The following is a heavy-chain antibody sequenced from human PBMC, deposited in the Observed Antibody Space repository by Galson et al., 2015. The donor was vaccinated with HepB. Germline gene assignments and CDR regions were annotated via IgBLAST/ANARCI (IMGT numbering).Heavy chain of an antibody. Sequence: CAISGDSVSSNSATWNWIRQSPSRGLEWLGRTYYRSKWYNDYSVSVKSRITINPDTSKNQFSLKLSSVTAADTAVYYCARGGGPLYYYGSASAFDIWGQGTMVTVSS. CDR3: ARGGGPLYYYGSASAFDI. J-gene: IGHJ3*02. CDR1: GDSVSSNSAT. CDR2: TYYRSKWYN. V-gene: IGHV6-1*01. D-gene: IGHD3-10*01.